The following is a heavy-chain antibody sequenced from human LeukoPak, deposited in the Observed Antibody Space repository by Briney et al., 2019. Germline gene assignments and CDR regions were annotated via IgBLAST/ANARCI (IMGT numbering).Heavy chain of an antibody. V-gene: IGHV3-7*01. D-gene: IGHD3-22*01. CDR1: GFTFSSYW. CDR2: IKQDGSEK. Sequence: GGSLRLSCAASGFTFSSYWMSWVRQAPGKGLEWVANIKQDGSEKYYVDSVKGRFTISRDNAKNSLYLQMNSLRAEDTAVYYXXXESYDSSGYDNWFDPWGQGTLVTVSS. J-gene: IGHJ5*02. CDR3: XXESYDSSGYDNWFDP.